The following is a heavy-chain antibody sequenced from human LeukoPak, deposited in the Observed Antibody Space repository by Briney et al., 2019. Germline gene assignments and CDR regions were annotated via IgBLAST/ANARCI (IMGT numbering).Heavy chain of an antibody. Sequence: QPGGSLRLSCAASGFTFSSYEMNWVRQAPGKGLEWVSYISSSGSTIYYADSVKGRFTISGDNAKNSLYLQMNSLRAEDTAVYYCAREVRGVIIGWGQGTLVTVSS. CDR2: ISSSGSTI. CDR3: AREVRGVIIG. V-gene: IGHV3-48*03. CDR1: GFTFSSYE. D-gene: IGHD3-10*01. J-gene: IGHJ4*02.